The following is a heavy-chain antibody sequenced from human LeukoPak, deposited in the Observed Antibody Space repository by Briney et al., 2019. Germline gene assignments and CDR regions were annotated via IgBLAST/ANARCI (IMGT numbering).Heavy chain of an antibody. D-gene: IGHD1-26*01. Sequence: SVKVSCKASGYTFTNYDLNWVRQAPGQGLEWMGGIIPIFGTANYAQKFQGRVTITADESTSTAYMELSSLRSEDTAVYYCAREGSSGDYFDYWGQGTLVTVSS. CDR3: AREGSSGDYFDY. CDR2: IIPIFGTA. CDR1: GYTFTNYD. V-gene: IGHV1-69*13. J-gene: IGHJ4*02.